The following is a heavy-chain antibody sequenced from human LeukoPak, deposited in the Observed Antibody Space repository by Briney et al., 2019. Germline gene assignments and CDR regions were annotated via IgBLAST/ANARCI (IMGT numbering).Heavy chain of an antibody. V-gene: IGHV4-59*01. J-gene: IGHJ5*02. Sequence: PSETLSLTCTVSGDSISSYYWSWIRQPPGGGLEWVGYIYHSGSTNYNPSLKSRVTISLDTSKNQFSLNLISVTAADTAVYYCARGYHSTYLWGQGTLVTVSS. D-gene: IGHD1-14*01. CDR2: IYHSGST. CDR3: ARGYHSTYL. CDR1: GDSISSYY.